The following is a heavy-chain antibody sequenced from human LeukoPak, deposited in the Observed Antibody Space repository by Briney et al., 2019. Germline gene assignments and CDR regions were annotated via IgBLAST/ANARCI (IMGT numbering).Heavy chain of an antibody. CDR3: TSRGGNSPDY. CDR1: GFTFSSYW. Sequence: GGSLRLSCAASGFTFSSYWMSWVRQAPGKGLEWVANLKQDGSEKYYVDSVKGRFTISRDNAKNSLYLQLNNLRAEDTAVYYCTSRGGNSPDYWGQGTLVTVSS. CDR2: LKQDGSEK. J-gene: IGHJ4*02. D-gene: IGHD4-23*01. V-gene: IGHV3-7*01.